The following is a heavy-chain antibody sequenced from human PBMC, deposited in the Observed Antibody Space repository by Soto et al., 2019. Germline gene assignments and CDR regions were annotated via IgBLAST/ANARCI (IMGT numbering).Heavy chain of an antibody. D-gene: IGHD2-21*02. CDR3: ARSGVTGIVIPSHWFDP. CDR1: GCTFSSYAI. J-gene: IGHJ5*02. Sequence: SCKASGCTFSSYAISWIRQFPGRGLEWIGCISSSGSTYYNPALNNRISLSLDTSQNQFSLKLLSVTAADTAIYYCARSGVTGIVIPSHWFDPWGQGTLVTVSS. V-gene: IGHV4-31*03. CDR2: ISSSGST.